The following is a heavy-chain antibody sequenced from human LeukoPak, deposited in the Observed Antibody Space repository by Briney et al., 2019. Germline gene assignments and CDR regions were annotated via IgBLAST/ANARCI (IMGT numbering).Heavy chain of an antibody. CDR3: ARSKADYDFWSGYYLPRGPDI. CDR1: GYTFTSYD. Sequence: ASVKVSCKASGYTFTSYDINWVRQATGQGLEWMGWMNPSSGNTGYAQKFQGRVTMTRNTSISTAYMELSSLRSEDTAVYYCARSKADYDFWSGYYLPRGPDIWGQGTMVTVSS. J-gene: IGHJ3*02. D-gene: IGHD3-3*01. V-gene: IGHV1-8*01. CDR2: MNPSSGNT.